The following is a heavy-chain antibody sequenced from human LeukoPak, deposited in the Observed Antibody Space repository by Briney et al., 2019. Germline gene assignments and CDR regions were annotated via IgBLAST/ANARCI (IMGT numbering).Heavy chain of an antibody. D-gene: IGHD2-15*01. CDR2: ISAYNGNT. CDR3: ARVNPYAAPDYS. Sequence: ASVKVSCKASGYTFTSYSISWLRQAPGQGLEWMGWISAYNGNTNYAQKLQGRVTMTTDTSTSTAYMELRSLRSDDTAVYYCARVNPYAAPDYSWGQGTLVTVSS. J-gene: IGHJ4*02. V-gene: IGHV1-18*01. CDR1: GYTFTSYS.